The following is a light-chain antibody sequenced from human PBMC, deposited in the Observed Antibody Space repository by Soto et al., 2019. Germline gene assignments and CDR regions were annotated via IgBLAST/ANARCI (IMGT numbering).Light chain of an antibody. CDR2: KAS. V-gene: IGKV1-5*03. Sequence: DIQMTQSPSTLSASVGDRVTITCGASQSISTWLAWYQQEPGKAPKLLIHKASSLQSGVPSRFSGSGSGTDFTLTISSLHPDDFATYYCQQYNSYSPTFGQGTRVEIK. J-gene: IGKJ1*01. CDR1: QSISTW. CDR3: QQYNSYSPT.